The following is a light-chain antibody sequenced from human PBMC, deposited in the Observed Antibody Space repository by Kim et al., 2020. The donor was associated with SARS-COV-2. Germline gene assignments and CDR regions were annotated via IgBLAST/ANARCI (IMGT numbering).Light chain of an antibody. Sequence: SASVGDRVTIPCRASQTSSIYLNWYQQKPGKAPKLLIHAASSLQSGVPSRFSGSGSGTDFALTISSLQREDFATYYCQQSYSTPYTFDQGTKLEI. CDR1: QTSSIY. CDR3: QQSYSTPYT. V-gene: IGKV1-39*01. J-gene: IGKJ2*01. CDR2: AAS.